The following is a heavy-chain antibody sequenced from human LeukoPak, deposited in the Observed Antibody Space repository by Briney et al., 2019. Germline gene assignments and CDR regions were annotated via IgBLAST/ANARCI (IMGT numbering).Heavy chain of an antibody. CDR1: GGSISSYY. Sequence: SETLSLTCTVSGGSISSYYWSWIRQPPGKGLEWIGYIYYSGSTNYNPSLKSRVTISVDTSMNQFSLKLSSVTAADTAVYYCARGIRVGPSASYYYMDVWGKGTTVTVSS. CDR2: IYYSGST. J-gene: IGHJ6*03. V-gene: IGHV4-59*01. CDR3: ARGIRVGPSASYYYMDV. D-gene: IGHD1-26*01.